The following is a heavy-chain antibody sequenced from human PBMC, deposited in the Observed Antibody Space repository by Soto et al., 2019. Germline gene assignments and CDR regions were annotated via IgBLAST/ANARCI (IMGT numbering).Heavy chain of an antibody. D-gene: IGHD6-19*01. Sequence: ASVKVSCKASGYTFTSYGISWVRQAPGQGLEWMGWISAYNGNTSYAQKLQGRVTMTTDTSTSTAYMELRSLRSDDTAVYYCARDLGVSSGWYRKRLSAFDIWGQGTMVTVSS. CDR2: ISAYNGNT. J-gene: IGHJ3*02. V-gene: IGHV1-18*01. CDR3: ARDLGVSSGWYRKRLSAFDI. CDR1: GYTFTSYG.